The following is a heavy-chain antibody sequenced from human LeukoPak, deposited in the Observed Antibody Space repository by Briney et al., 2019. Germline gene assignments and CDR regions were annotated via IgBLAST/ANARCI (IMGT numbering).Heavy chain of an antibody. V-gene: IGHV4-38-2*01. CDR1: GYSISSGYY. Sequence: SETLSLTCAVSGYSISSGYYWGWIRQPPGKGLEWIGSIYHSGSTYYNPSLKSRVTISVDTSKNQFSLKLSSVTAADTAVYYCARGRPVNYCSSTSCRKFDYWGQGTLVTVSS. CDR3: ARGRPVNYCSSTSCRKFDY. D-gene: IGHD2-2*01. J-gene: IGHJ4*02. CDR2: IYHSGST.